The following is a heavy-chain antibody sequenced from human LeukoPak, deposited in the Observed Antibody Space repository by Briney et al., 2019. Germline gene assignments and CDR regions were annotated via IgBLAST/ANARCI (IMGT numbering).Heavy chain of an antibody. J-gene: IGHJ4*02. CDR2: LIPIFGTA. Sequence: SVKVSCKASGGTFSSYAISGVRQAPGHGLEWMGGLIPIFGTANYAQKFQGRVTITADESTSTAYMELSSLRSEDTAVYYCARGDYDILTGYYTSRDYWGQGTLVTVSS. D-gene: IGHD3-9*01. CDR3: ARGDYDILTGYYTSRDY. CDR1: GGTFSSYA. V-gene: IGHV1-69*13.